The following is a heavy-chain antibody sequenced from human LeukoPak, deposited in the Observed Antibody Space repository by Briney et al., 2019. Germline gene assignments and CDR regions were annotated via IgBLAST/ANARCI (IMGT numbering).Heavy chain of an antibody. J-gene: IGHJ4*02. CDR2: ISSNGGST. CDR3: ARATKPV. CDR1: GFTFSSYW. Sequence: GGSLRLSCAASGFTFSSYWMHWVRQAPGKGLEYVSAISSNGGSTYYANSVKGRFTISRDNSKNTLYLQMGSPRAEDTAVYYCARATKPVWGQGTLVTVSS. V-gene: IGHV3-64*01.